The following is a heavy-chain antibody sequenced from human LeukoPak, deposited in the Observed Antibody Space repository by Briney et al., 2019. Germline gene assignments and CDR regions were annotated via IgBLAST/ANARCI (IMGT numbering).Heavy chain of an antibody. CDR1: GASISSSTYS. CDR3: ARATGNTDY. Sequence: ETLSLTCAVSGASISSSTYSWGWIPQPPGKGLEWIGSIYYSGSTYYNPSLKSRVTISVDTSNNQFSLKLSSVTAADTAVYYCARATGNTDYWGQGTLVTVSS. V-gene: IGHV4-39*01. J-gene: IGHJ4*02. D-gene: IGHD1-26*01. CDR2: IYYSGST.